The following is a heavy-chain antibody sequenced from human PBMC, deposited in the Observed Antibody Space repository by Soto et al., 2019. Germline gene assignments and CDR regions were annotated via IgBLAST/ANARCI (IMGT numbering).Heavy chain of an antibody. CDR2: IIPIFGTA. CDR3: ARGELDYYDSSGYYPGNWFDP. Sequence: SVKVSCKASGGTFSSYAISWVRQAPGQGLEWMGGIIPIFGTANYAQKFQGRVTITADESTSTAYMELSSLRSEDTAVYYCARGELDYYDSSGYYPGNWFDPWGQGTLVTVSS. J-gene: IGHJ5*02. D-gene: IGHD3-22*01. CDR1: GGTFSSYA. V-gene: IGHV1-69*13.